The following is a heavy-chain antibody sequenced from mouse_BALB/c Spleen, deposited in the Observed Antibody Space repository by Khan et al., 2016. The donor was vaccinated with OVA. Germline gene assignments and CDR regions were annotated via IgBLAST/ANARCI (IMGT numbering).Heavy chain of an antibody. CDR3: ARELRLGGFAY. CDR2: IWSDGST. CDR1: GFSLTGYG. Sequence: QMQLKESGPGLVAPSQSLSITCTVSGFSLTGYGVNWVRQPPGKGLEWLGMIWSDGSTDYNSALKSRLSISKDNSKSQVFLKMNSLQTDDTARYYCARELRLGGFAYWGQGTLVTVSA. J-gene: IGHJ3*01. V-gene: IGHV2-6-7*01. D-gene: IGHD1-2*01.